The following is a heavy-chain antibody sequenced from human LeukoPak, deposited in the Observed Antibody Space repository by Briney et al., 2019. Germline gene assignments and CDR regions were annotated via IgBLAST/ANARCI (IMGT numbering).Heavy chain of an antibody. D-gene: IGHD3-10*01. Sequence: SETLSLICAVYGGSFSGYYWSWIRQPPGKGLEWIGEINHSGSTNYNPSLKSRVTISVDTSKNQFSLKLSSVTAADTAVYYCARGRDGSGSRHYYYYGMDVWGQGTTVTVSS. CDR2: INHSGST. CDR1: GGSFSGYY. J-gene: IGHJ6*02. V-gene: IGHV4-34*01. CDR3: ARGRDGSGSRHYYYYGMDV.